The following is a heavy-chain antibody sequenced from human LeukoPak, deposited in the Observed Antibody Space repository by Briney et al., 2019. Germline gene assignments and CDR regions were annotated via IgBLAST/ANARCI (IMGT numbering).Heavy chain of an antibody. CDR1: GGSFSGYC. D-gene: IGHD3-22*01. CDR2: INHSGST. CDR3: ARGSAGDSSDYYDY. V-gene: IGHV4-34*01. Sequence: PSETLSLTCAVYGGSFSGYCWNWIHQPPGKGLEWIGEINHSGSTNYNPSLKNRVTISVDTSKNQFSLKLSSVTAADTAVYYCARGSAGDSSDYYDYWGQGTLVTVSS. J-gene: IGHJ4*02.